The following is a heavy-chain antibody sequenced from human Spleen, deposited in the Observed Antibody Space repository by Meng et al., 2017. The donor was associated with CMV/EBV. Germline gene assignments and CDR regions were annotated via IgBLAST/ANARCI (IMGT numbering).Heavy chain of an antibody. CDR2: ISPNTGVT. CDR3: ARDWGIVVEPAAPYNWFDP. D-gene: IGHD2-2*01. CDR1: GYTFTACY. Sequence: ASVKVSCKASGYTFTACYMHWVRQAPGQGLEWMGWISPNTGVTNYAQKFQGRVTMTRDTSISTAYMELSRLRSDDTAVYYCARDWGIVVEPAAPYNWFDPWGQGTLVTVSS. V-gene: IGHV1-2*02. J-gene: IGHJ5*02.